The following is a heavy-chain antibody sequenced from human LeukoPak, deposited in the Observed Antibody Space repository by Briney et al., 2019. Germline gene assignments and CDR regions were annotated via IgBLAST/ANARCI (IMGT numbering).Heavy chain of an antibody. D-gene: IGHD3-3*01. J-gene: IGHJ5*02. Sequence: NPGGSLRLSCAASGFIFSSYAMNWIRQPPGKGLEWIGEINHSGSTNYNPSLKSRVTISVDTSKNQFSLKLSSVTAADTAVYYCARAGFWSGYNWFDPWGQGTLVTVSS. CDR2: INHSGST. CDR1: GFIFSSYA. CDR3: ARAGFWSGYNWFDP. V-gene: IGHV4-34*01.